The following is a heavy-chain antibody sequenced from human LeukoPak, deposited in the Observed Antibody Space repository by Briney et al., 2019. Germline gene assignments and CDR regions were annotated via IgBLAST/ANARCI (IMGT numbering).Heavy chain of an antibody. CDR2: ILYDGSDS. D-gene: IGHD6-6*01. J-gene: IGHJ4*02. CDR1: GFTFRSHG. Sequence: GGSLRLSCAASGFTFRSHGMHWVRQAPGKGLEWVGVILYDGSDSYYTDSVKGRFTLSRDNSKNTLYLQMNSLRAEDTAVYFCARDRDSSSHYFDYWGQGALVTVSS. CDR3: ARDRDSSSHYFDY. V-gene: IGHV3-33*05.